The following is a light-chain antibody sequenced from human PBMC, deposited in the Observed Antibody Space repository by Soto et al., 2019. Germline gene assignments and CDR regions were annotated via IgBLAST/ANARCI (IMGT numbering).Light chain of an antibody. CDR1: SSNIGSNT. CDR3: AAWDGSLNGWV. Sequence: QPVLTQAPSASGTPGQRVTISCSGSSSNIGSNTVSWYQQVPGTAPKVLIYSNVQRPSGVPDRFSGSKSGTSASLAIGGLQSEDEADYYCAAWDGSLNGWVFGGGTQLTVL. V-gene: IGLV1-44*01. CDR2: SNV. J-gene: IGLJ3*02.